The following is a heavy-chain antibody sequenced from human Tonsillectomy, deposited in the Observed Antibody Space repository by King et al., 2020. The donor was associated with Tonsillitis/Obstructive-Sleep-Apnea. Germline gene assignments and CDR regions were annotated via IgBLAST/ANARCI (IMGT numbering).Heavy chain of an antibody. Sequence: VTLKESGPALVKPPQTLTLTCTFSGFSLSTSGMCVSWIRQPPGKALEWLARIDWDDDKYYSTSLKTRLAISKDTSKNQVVLTMTNMDPVDTATYYCARTHCSSTSCSIDYWGQGTLVTVSS. CDR1: GFSLSTSGMC. J-gene: IGHJ4*02. CDR3: ARTHCSSTSCSIDY. D-gene: IGHD2-2*01. CDR2: IDWDDDK. V-gene: IGHV2-70*11.